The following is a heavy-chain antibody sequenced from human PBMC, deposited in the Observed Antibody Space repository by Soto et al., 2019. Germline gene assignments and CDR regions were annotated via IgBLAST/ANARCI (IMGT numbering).Heavy chain of an antibody. V-gene: IGHV3-30*04. CDR3: ARDLPAGTAYGNWFAP. Sequence: QVQLVESGGGVVQPGRSLRLSCAASGFSISRSAMHWVRQAPGKGLEWVAGIAYDGSNRWYADSAKGRFTISRDNSKNTVYLQMRSLGGADTAVYDCARDLPAGTAYGNWFAPWGQGTLVTVSP. D-gene: IGHD2-8*02. J-gene: IGHJ5*02. CDR1: GFSISRSA. CDR2: IAYDGSNR.